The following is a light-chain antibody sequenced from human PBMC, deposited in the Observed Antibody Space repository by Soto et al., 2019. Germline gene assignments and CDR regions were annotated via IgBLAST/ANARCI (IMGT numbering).Light chain of an antibody. V-gene: IGKV1-39*01. CDR2: AAS. CDR3: QHSYSTPFS. J-gene: IGKJ3*01. Sequence: DIQMTQSPSSLSASVGDSVTITCRASQSISNYLNCYQQKPGKAPKLLVYAASILQSVVPSRFSGSGSVTDFTLTISSLQPEDFATYYCQHSYSTPFSFGPGTKVDIK. CDR1: QSISNY.